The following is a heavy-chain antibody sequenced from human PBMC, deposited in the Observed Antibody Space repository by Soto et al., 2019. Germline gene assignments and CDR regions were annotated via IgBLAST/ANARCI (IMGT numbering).Heavy chain of an antibody. J-gene: IGHJ4*02. CDR1: GDSISILGYY. Sequence: SETLSLTCTVPGDSISILGYYWSWIRQHPGKGLEWIGYISSRGSTYYNPSPMSRVTISVDTSKNQFSLKLRSVTAADTAVYYCARGYGEIPGYWGQGTLVTVSS. CDR3: ARGYGEIPGY. V-gene: IGHV4-31*03. D-gene: IGHD3-10*01. CDR2: ISSRGST.